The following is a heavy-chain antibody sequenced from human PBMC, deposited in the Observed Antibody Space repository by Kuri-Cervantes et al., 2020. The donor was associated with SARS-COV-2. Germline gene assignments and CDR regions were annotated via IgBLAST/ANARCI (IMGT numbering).Heavy chain of an antibody. D-gene: IGHD1-26*01. Sequence: ASVKVSCKASGYTSTGYYMHWVRQAPGQGLEWMGWINPNSGGTNYAQKFQGRVTMTRDTSISTAYMELSRLRSDDTAVYYCARVRYIVGATETYYFDYWGQGTLVTVSS. J-gene: IGHJ4*02. CDR1: GYTSTGYY. CDR2: INPNSGGT. CDR3: ARVRYIVGATETYYFDY. V-gene: IGHV1-2*02.